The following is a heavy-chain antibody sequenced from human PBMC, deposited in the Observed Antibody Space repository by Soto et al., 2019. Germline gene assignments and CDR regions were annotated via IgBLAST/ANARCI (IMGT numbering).Heavy chain of an antibody. D-gene: IGHD2-15*01. CDR1: VFTCIGFA. CDR2: RYSGVST. CDR3: EKALDVVMVLSATRGLDV. V-gene: IGHV3-23*01. J-gene: IGHJ6*02. Sequence: GRSMRVSCAASVFTCIGFAMPGVRQPPGRGLEWGSVRYSGVSTYYADSVRGRFTLSRDNSTDTLSLQMLSLRPEDRGLYYCEKALDVVMVLSATRGLDVWGQRTTVTVSS.